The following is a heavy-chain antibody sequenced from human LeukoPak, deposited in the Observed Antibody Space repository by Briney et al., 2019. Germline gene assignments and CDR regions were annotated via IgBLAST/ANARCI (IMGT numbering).Heavy chain of an antibody. CDR3: ARVAYSGYDFDY. Sequence: GGSLRLSCAASGFSVSNNYMSWVRQAPGKGLEWVSVIYSGGSTYYADSVKGRSTISRDNSKNTLYLQMNSLRAEDTAVYYCARVAYSGYDFDYWGQGTLVTVSS. CDR1: GFSVSNNY. CDR2: IYSGGST. D-gene: IGHD5-12*01. V-gene: IGHV3-53*01. J-gene: IGHJ4*02.